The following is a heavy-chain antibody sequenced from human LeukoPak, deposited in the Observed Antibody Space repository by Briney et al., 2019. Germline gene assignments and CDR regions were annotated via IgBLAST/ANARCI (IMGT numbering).Heavy chain of an antibody. Sequence: GASVKVSCKASGYTFTGYYMHWVRQAPGQGLEWMGWINPNSGGTNYAQKLQGRVTMTTDTSTSTAYMELRSLRSDDTAVYYCARAIYYDFWSGYYSYYYYMDVWGKGTTVTVSS. CDR3: ARAIYYDFWSGYYSYYYYMDV. CDR1: GYTFTGYY. V-gene: IGHV1-2*02. D-gene: IGHD3-3*01. J-gene: IGHJ6*03. CDR2: INPNSGGT.